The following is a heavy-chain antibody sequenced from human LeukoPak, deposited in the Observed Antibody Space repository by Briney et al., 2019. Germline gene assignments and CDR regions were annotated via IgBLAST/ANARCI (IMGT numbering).Heavy chain of an antibody. V-gene: IGHV3-23*01. CDR3: AKDTSNSAVAGGRHFDY. CDR1: GFTFSSYA. Sequence: GGSLRLSCAASGFTFSSYAMSWVRQAPGKGLEWVSAISGSGGSTYYADSVKGRFTISRDNSKNTLYLQMNSLRAEDTAVYYCAKDTSNSAVAGGRHFDYWGQGTLVTVSS. CDR2: ISGSGGST. D-gene: IGHD6-19*01. J-gene: IGHJ4*02.